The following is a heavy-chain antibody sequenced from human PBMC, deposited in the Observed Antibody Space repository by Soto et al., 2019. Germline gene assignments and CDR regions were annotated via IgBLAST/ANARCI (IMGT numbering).Heavy chain of an antibody. CDR1: GYTFTGYY. V-gene: IGHV1-2*04. D-gene: IGHD6-13*01. CDR2: INPNSGGT. Sequence: ASVKVSCKASGYTFTGYYMHWVRQAPGQGLEWMGWINPNSGGTNYAQKFQGWVTMTRDTSISTAYMELSRLRSDDTAVYSCASGIAAAGDAFDIWGQGTMVTVSS. J-gene: IGHJ3*02. CDR3: ASGIAAAGDAFDI.